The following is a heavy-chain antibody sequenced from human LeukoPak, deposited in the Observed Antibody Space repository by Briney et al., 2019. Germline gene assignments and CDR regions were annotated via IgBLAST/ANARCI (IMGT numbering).Heavy chain of an antibody. Sequence: GRSLRLSCAASGFTFSSYGMHWVRQAPGKGLEWVAVIWYDGSNKYYADSVKGRFTISRDNPKNTLYLQMNSLRAEDTAVYYCAKDLHFLSSGWYAFDYWGQGTLVTVSS. CDR2: IWYDGSNK. CDR3: AKDLHFLSSGWYAFDY. J-gene: IGHJ4*02. CDR1: GFTFSSYG. D-gene: IGHD6-19*01. V-gene: IGHV3-33*06.